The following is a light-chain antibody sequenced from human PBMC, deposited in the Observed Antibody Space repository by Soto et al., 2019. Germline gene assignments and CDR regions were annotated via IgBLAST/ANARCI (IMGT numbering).Light chain of an antibody. CDR2: QVT. CDR1: SNDVGTRNL. CDR3: SSYTDSTNHV. V-gene: IGLV2-14*01. J-gene: IGLJ1*01. Sequence: QSALTQPASVSGSPGQSITISCPGNSNDVGTRNLVSWYQQHPGKAPKLMIYQVTNRPSGVSNRFSGSKSGNTASLTISVLQAEDEADYYCSSYTDSTNHVFVTGTKVTV.